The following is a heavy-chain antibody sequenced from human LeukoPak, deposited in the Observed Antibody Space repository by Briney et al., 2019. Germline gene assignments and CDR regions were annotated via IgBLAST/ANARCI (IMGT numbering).Heavy chain of an antibody. D-gene: IGHD6-13*01. CDR2: IIPIFGTA. J-gene: IGHJ4*02. CDR1: GGTFSSYA. Sequence: SVKVSCKASGGTFSSYAISWVRQAPGQGLEWMGGIIPIFGTANYAQKFQGRVTITADESTSTAYMELSSLRSEDTAVYYCARDPVGYSSSPYYFDYWSQGTLVTVSS. CDR3: ARDPVGYSSSPYYFDY. V-gene: IGHV1-69*13.